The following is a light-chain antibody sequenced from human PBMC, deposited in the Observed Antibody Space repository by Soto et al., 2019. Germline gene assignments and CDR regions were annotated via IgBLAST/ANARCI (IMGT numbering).Light chain of an antibody. CDR3: SSYTSTSSLAI. J-gene: IGLJ2*01. Sequence: QSVLTQPASVSGSPGQSITISCSGTSSDVGFYNHVSWYLRHPGEAPKLLIYEVTIRPSGVSNRFSGSKSGNTASLTVSGLQAEDEGDYYCSSYTSTSSLAIFGGGTKLTVL. V-gene: IGLV2-14*01. CDR1: SSDVGFYNH. CDR2: EVT.